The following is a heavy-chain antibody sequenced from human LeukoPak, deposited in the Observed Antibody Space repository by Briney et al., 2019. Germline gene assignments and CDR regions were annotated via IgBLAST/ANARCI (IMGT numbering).Heavy chain of an antibody. CDR2: ISGSGGST. CDR3: AKVGTDAFDI. D-gene: IGHD1-1*01. Sequence: GSLRPSCATSGFTLSRYSMSRVRQAPGKGLEWVSAISGSGGSTYYADSVKGRFTISRDNSKNTLYLQMNSLRAEDTAVYYCAKVGTDAFDIWGQGTMVTVSS. V-gene: IGHV3-23*01. J-gene: IGHJ3*02. CDR1: GFTLSRYS.